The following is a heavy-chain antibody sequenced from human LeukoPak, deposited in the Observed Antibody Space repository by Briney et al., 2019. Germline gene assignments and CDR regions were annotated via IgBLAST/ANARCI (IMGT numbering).Heavy chain of an antibody. CDR2: TNPDSGGT. D-gene: IGHD3-10*01. Sequence: GASVKVSCKTSGYTFTDYYMHWVRQAPGQGLEWMGWTNPDSGGTNYAQKFQGRVTMTRDTSTSTVYMELSSLRSEDTAVYYCARGGVKSLWFGELYLSYYMDVWGKGTTITISS. V-gene: IGHV1-2*02. J-gene: IGHJ6*03. CDR1: GYTFTDYY. CDR3: ARGGVKSLWFGELYLSYYMDV.